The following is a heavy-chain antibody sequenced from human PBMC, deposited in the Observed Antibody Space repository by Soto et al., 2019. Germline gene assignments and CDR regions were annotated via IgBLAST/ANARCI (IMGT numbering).Heavy chain of an antibody. CDR3: AKEPVDTALDNAFDV. V-gene: IGHV3-23*01. CDR1: GFSFSSQA. J-gene: IGHJ3*01. Sequence: EVQLLESGGGLVQPGGSLKLSCVASGFSFSSQAMKWVRQAPGKGLEWVSSISGAGRYTYYADSVKGRFIISRDNNRDTLCLEMSSLRSDDTALYYCAKEPVDTALDNAFDVWGQGTRVTVSS. CDR2: ISGAGRYT. D-gene: IGHD5-18*01.